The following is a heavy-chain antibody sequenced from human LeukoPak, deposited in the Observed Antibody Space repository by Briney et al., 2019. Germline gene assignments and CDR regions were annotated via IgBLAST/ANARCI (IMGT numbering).Heavy chain of an antibody. J-gene: IGHJ4*02. CDR3: ARTSEVTRPFDY. CDR2: IYSGGST. D-gene: IGHD2-2*01. V-gene: IGHV3-53*01. CDR1: GFTFSSSA. Sequence: PGGSLRLSCAASGFTFSSSAMSWVRQAPGKGLEWVSVIYSGGSTYYADSVKGRFTISRDNSKNTLYLQMNSLRAEDTAVYYCARTSEVTRPFDYWGQGTLVTVSS.